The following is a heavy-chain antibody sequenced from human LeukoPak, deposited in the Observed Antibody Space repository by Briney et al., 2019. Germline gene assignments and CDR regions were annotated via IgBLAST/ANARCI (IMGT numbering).Heavy chain of an antibody. CDR3: ARGLAYCSGGSCSWFDP. D-gene: IGHD2-15*01. Sequence: ASVKVSCKASGYTFTSYDINWVRQATGQGLEWMGWMNPNSGNTDYAQKFQGRVTMTRNTSISTAYMELSSLRSEDTAVYYCARGLAYCSGGSCSWFDPWGQGTLVTVSS. CDR2: MNPNSGNT. CDR1: GYTFTSYD. J-gene: IGHJ5*02. V-gene: IGHV1-8*01.